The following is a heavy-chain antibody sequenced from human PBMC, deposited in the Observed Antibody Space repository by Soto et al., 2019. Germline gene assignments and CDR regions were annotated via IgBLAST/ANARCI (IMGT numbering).Heavy chain of an antibody. CDR2: LNGGSEGT. J-gene: IGHJ3*01. D-gene: IGHD3-10*01. V-gene: IGHV3-23*01. CDR1: GFTFSDYP. CDR3: AKEIAGVPRAFDV. Sequence: EVRLLESGGDLVQPGGSLRLSCTASGFTFSDYPMDWVRQAPGRGLAWVSVLNGGSEGTYYAESVKGRFTSWRDNSKNTLYLQMNSLRVEDTALYYCAKEIAGVPRAFDVWGQGAMVTVSS.